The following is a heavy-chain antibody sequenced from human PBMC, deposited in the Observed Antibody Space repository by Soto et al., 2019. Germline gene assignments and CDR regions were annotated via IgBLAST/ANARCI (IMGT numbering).Heavy chain of an antibody. CDR3: TRIRPPPSSWLSYYYYGMDV. V-gene: IGHV3-49*03. D-gene: IGHD6-13*01. CDR1: GFTFGDYA. Sequence: GGSLRLSCTASGFTFGDYAMSWFRQAPGKGLEWVGFIRSKAYGGTTEYAASVKGRFTISRDDSKSIAYLQMNSLKTEDTAVYYCTRIRPPPSSWLSYYYYGMDVWGQGTTVTVSS. J-gene: IGHJ6*02. CDR2: IRSKAYGGTT.